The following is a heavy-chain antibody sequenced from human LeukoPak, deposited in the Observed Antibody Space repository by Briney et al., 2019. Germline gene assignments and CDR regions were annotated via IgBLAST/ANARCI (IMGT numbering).Heavy chain of an antibody. D-gene: IGHD5-18*01. CDR1: GGSFSGYY. Sequence: SETLSLTCAVYGGSFSGYYWSWIRQPPGKGLEWIGEINHSGSTYYNPSLKSRVTISVDTSKNQFSPKLSSVTAADTAVYYCARDRIQLWSSYFDYWGQGTLVTVSS. CDR2: INHSGST. V-gene: IGHV4-34*09. CDR3: ARDRIQLWSSYFDY. J-gene: IGHJ4*02.